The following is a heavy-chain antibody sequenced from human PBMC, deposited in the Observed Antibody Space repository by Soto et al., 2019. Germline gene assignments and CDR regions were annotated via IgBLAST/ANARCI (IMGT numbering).Heavy chain of an antibody. Sequence: PGESLKISCKGSGYSFTSYWISWVRQMPGKGLEWMGRIDPSDSYTNYSPSFQGHVTISADKSISTAYLQWSSLKASDTAMYYCARLVDYYGSGSPYYNGIDVWGQGTTVTVSS. V-gene: IGHV5-10-1*01. J-gene: IGHJ6*02. CDR2: IDPSDSYT. D-gene: IGHD3-10*01. CDR3: ARLVDYYGSGSPYYNGIDV. CDR1: GYSFTSYW.